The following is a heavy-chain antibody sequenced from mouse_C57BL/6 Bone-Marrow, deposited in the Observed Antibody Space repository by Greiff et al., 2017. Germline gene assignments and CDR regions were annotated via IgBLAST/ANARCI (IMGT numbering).Heavy chain of an antibody. Sequence: EVQLVESGTVLARPGTSVKMSCKTSGYTFTSYWMHWVKQRPGQGLEWIGAIYPGNSDTSYNQKFKGKAKLTAVTSASTAYMELSSLTNEDSAVYYCTRDLLLRYPGMDYWGQGTSVTVSS. D-gene: IGHD1-1*01. CDR2: IYPGNSDT. V-gene: IGHV1-5*01. CDR3: TRDLLLRYPGMDY. J-gene: IGHJ4*01. CDR1: GYTFTSYW.